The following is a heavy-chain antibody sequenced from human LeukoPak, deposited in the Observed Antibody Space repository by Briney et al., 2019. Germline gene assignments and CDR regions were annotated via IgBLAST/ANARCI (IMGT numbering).Heavy chain of an antibody. CDR1: GFTFSSYA. J-gene: IGHJ4*02. V-gene: IGHV3-23*01. Sequence: GGSLRLSCAASGFTFSSYAMSWVRQTPGKGLEWVSAISGSGGSTYYADSVEGQFTISRDNSNNTLYLQMNSLRAEDTAVYYCAKGKVSDSWGQGTLVTVSS. CDR3: AKGKVSDS. D-gene: IGHD3-10*01. CDR2: ISGSGGST.